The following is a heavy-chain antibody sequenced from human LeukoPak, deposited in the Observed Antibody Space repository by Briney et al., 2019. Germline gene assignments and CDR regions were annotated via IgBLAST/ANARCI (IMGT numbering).Heavy chain of an antibody. CDR2: IYYSGST. CDR1: GGSISSYY. Sequence: SVTLSLTCTVSGGSISSYYWSWIRQPPGKGLEWIGYIYYSGSTNYNPSLKSRVTISVDTSKNQFSLKLSSVTAADTAVYYCASQRITGTTGGTLDYWGQGTLVTVSS. V-gene: IGHV4-59*08. CDR3: ASQRITGTTGGTLDY. D-gene: IGHD1-7*01. J-gene: IGHJ4*02.